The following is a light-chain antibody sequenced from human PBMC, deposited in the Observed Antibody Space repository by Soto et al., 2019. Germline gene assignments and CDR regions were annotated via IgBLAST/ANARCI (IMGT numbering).Light chain of an antibody. J-gene: IGKJ2*01. V-gene: IGKV3-20*01. Sequence: EIVLTQSPGTLSLSPGERATLSCRASQSVSSNYLVWYQQKPGQDPRPLIYGASTRATGIPDRFSGSGSGTDFTLTISRLEPEDFAVYYCQQYAGSSYTFGQGTQLEIK. CDR1: QSVSSNY. CDR3: QQYAGSSYT. CDR2: GAS.